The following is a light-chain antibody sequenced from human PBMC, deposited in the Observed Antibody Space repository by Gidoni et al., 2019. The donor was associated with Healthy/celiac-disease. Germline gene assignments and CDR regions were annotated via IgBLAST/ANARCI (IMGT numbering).Light chain of an antibody. CDR3: QQSYSTPRT. J-gene: IGKJ1*01. V-gene: IGKV1-39*01. Sequence: DIQMTQSPSSLSASVGDRVTITFRASQSISSYLNWYQQKPGKAHKLLIYAASSLQSGVPSRFSGSGSGTDFTLTISSLQPEDFATYYCQQSYSTPRTFGQGTKVEIK. CDR2: AAS. CDR1: QSISSY.